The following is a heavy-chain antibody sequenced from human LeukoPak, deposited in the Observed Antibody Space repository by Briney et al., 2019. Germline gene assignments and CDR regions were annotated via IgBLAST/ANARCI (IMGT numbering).Heavy chain of an antibody. D-gene: IGHD1-26*01. CDR3: ARELQSGTYSEYYFDY. V-gene: IGHV1-2*02. J-gene: IGHJ4*02. CDR1: GYTFTSNY. CDR2: INPNRGGT. Sequence: ASVKVSCKAFGYTFTSNYIHWVRQAPGQGPEWMGWINPNRGGTNYAQKFQGRVTMTRDTSISTAYMELSGLRSDDTAVYYCARELQSGTYSEYYFDYWGQGTLVTVSS.